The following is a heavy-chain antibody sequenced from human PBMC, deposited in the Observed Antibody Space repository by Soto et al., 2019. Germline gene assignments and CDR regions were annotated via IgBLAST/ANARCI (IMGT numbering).Heavy chain of an antibody. CDR2: INAGNGNT. V-gene: IGHV1-3*01. Sequence: QVQLVQSGAEVKKPGASVKVSCKASGYTFTSYAMRWVRQAPGQRLEWMGWINAGNGNTKYSQKFQGRVTITRDTSPSTAYMELSSLRSEDTAVYYCARGHAQWLVLFPSYWGQGTLVTVSS. CDR3: ARGHAQWLVLFPSY. D-gene: IGHD6-19*01. CDR1: GYTFTSYA. J-gene: IGHJ4*02.